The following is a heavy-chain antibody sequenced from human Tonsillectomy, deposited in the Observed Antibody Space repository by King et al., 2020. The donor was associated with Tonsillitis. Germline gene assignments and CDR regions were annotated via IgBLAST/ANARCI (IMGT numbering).Heavy chain of an antibody. V-gene: IGHV3-64D*06. D-gene: IGHD3-16*02. CDR1: GFTFSSYV. CDR2: ISSNGGST. J-gene: IGHJ3*02. Sequence: VQLVESGGGLVQPGGSLRLSCSASGFTFSSYVMHWVRQAPGKGLEYVSAISSNGGSTYYADSVKGRFTISRDNSKNTLYLQMSSLSAEDTAVYYCVKDQQSYDYIWRSYRKAAFDIWGQGTMVTVSS. CDR3: VKDQQSYDYIWRSYRKAAFDI.